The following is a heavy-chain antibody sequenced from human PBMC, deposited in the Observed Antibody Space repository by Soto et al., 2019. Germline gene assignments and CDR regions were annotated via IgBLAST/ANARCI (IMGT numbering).Heavy chain of an antibody. J-gene: IGHJ4*02. V-gene: IGHV3-9*01. CDR3: AKETQANLGTGGFDY. D-gene: IGHD7-27*01. CDR2: VSWNSGNI. Sequence: SLRLSCAAFGFTFDGFAMHWVRPASGKGLEWVSGVSWNSGNIGYADSVKGRFTISRDNSKNSLYLQIDSLRTEDTALYYCAKETQANLGTGGFDYWGQGTLVTVSS. CDR1: GFTFDGFA.